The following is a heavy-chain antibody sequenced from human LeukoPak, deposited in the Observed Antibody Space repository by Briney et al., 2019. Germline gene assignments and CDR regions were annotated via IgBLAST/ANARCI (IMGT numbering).Heavy chain of an antibody. J-gene: IGHJ4*02. CDR3: ARARRVATAGRTYYFDY. V-gene: IGHV4-59*01. CDR2: IYYSGST. Sequence: SGTLTLTCTVSGSSISSYYWSWIRQPPGKGLEWIGYIYYSGSTNYNPSLKSRVTISGDTSKNRFSLKLSSVTAADTAVYYCARARRVATAGRTYYFDYWGQGTLVTVSS. CDR1: GSSISSYY. D-gene: IGHD6-13*01.